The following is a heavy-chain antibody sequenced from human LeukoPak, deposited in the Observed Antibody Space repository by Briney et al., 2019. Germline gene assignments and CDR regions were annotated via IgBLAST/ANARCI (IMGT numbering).Heavy chain of an antibody. CDR1: GFTVSSNY. D-gene: IGHD1-1*01. CDR2: IYSGGST. CDR3: AKSRSGSANWALQIFDN. Sequence: GGSLRLSCAASGFTVSSNYMSWVRQAPGKGLEWVSVIYSGGSTYCADSVKGRFTISRDNSKNTLYLQMNSLRAEDTAVYFCAKSRSGSANWALQIFDNWGQGTLVTVSS. V-gene: IGHV3-53*01. J-gene: IGHJ4*02.